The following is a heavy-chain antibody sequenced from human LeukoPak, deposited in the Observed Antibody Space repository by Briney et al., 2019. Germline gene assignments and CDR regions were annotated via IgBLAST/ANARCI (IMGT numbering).Heavy chain of an antibody. CDR3: ASLTVAGPS. V-gene: IGHV3-30*03. Sequence: LSLTCTVSGGSISSYYWSWIRQAPGKGLEWVAVISYDGSNKYYADSVKGRFTISRDNSKNTLYLQMNSLRAEDTAVYYCASLTVAGPSWGQGTLVTVSS. J-gene: IGHJ4*02. CDR2: ISYDGSNK. CDR1: GGSISSYY. D-gene: IGHD6-19*01.